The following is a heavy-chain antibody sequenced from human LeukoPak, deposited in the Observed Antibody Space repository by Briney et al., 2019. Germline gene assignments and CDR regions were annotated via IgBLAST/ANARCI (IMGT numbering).Heavy chain of an antibody. CDR2: IYYSGST. CDR1: GGSISSSSYY. CDR3: ARHEGHCTGGNCYSNAFDV. D-gene: IGHD2-15*01. V-gene: IGHV4-39*07. Sequence: SETLSLTCTVSGGSISSSSYYWGWIRQPPGKGLEWIESIYYSGSTYYNPSLKSRVTISVDTTKNQFSLKLSSVTAADTAVYYCARHEGHCTGGNCYSNAFDVWGQGTMVTVSS. J-gene: IGHJ3*01.